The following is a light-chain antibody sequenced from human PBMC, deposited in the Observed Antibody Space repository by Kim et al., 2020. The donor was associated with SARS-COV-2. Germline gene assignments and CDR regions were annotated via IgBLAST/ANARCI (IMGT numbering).Light chain of an antibody. V-gene: IGLV1-44*01. CDR2: SNR. CDR1: RANVVRNT. J-gene: IGLJ2*01. Sequence: QRTTLARSGSRANVVRNTETGTKQTPGTAPKLLIYSNRQRPQGVPDRFSGSKSGTSASLATSGLRSEDEADYYCAAWDARMKVGSGGGPQLTVL. CDR3: AAWDARMKVG.